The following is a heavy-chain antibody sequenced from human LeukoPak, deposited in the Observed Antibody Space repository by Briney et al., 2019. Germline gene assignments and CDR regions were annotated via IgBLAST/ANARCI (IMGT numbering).Heavy chain of an antibody. D-gene: IGHD1-26*01. CDR1: GFTFSSYW. J-gene: IGHJ5*02. V-gene: IGHV3-74*01. Sequence: GGSLRLSCAASGFTFSSYWMDWVRQVPGKGLVWVSRINSDGSSTRYADSVKGRFTISRDNAKNTLYLQMNSLRAEDTAVYYCTREALGYWFDPWGQGILVTVSS. CDR3: TREALGYWFDP. CDR2: INSDGSST.